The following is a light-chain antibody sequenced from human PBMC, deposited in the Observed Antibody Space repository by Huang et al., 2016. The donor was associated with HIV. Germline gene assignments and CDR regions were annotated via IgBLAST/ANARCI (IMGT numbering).Light chain of an antibody. Sequence: EIVMTQSPATLSVSPGERATLSCRASQSVRSNLAWYQQNPGQAPRLLSYGASTRATGVPARFSGSGSGTEFTLTISSLQSEDFAVYYCQQYNDWPLTFGGGTKVEIK. J-gene: IGKJ4*01. CDR3: QQYNDWPLT. V-gene: IGKV3-15*01. CDR1: QSVRSN. CDR2: GAS.